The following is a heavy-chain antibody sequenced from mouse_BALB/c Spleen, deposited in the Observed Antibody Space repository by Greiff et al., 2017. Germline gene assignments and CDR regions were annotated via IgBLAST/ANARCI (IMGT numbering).Heavy chain of an antibody. Sequence: QVQLQQSGAELVRPGSSVKISCKASGFAFSSYWMNWVKQRPGQGLEWIGQIYPGDGDTNYNGKFKGKATLTADKSSSTAYMQLSSLTSEDSAVYFCAREPRYDVGHYAMDYWGQGTSVTVSS. V-gene: IGHV1-80*01. CDR2: IYPGDGDT. J-gene: IGHJ4*01. D-gene: IGHD2-14*01. CDR1: GFAFSSYW. CDR3: AREPRYDVGHYAMDY.